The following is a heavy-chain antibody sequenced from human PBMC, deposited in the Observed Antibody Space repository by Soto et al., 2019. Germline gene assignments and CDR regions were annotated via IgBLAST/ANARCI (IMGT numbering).Heavy chain of an antibody. V-gene: IGHV1-69*02. J-gene: IGHJ4*02. Sequence: QVQLVQSGAEVKKPGSSVKVSCKASGGTFSSYTISWVRQAPGQGLEWMGRIIPILGIANYAQKFQGRVTIXAGXSTSTAYMELSSLRSEDTAVYYCARAVRDPNYFDYWGQGTLVTVSS. CDR3: ARAVRDPNYFDY. CDR1: GGTFSSYT. CDR2: IIPILGIA.